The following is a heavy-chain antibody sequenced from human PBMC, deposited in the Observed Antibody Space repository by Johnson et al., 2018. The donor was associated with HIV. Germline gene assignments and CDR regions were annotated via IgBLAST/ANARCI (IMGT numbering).Heavy chain of an antibody. V-gene: IGHV3-15*01. Sequence: EVQLVESGGGLVQPGGSLRLSCAASGLTFSNAWMTWVRQAPGKGLEWVGRIKSKTDGGTTDYAAPVKGRFTISRDDSKNTVYLQMNSLKTEDTAVYYCTTCRFGSSVGRDGFDIWGQGTMVTVSS. CDR1: GLTFSNAW. D-gene: IGHD6-6*01. CDR3: TTCRFGSSVGRDGFDI. CDR2: IKSKTDGGTT. J-gene: IGHJ3*02.